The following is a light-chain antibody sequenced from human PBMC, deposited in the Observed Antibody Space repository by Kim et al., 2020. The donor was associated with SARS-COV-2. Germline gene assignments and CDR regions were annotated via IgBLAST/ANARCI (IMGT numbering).Light chain of an antibody. CDR1: KLGDKY. CDR2: QDS. V-gene: IGLV3-1*01. J-gene: IGLJ2*01. Sequence: SYELTQPPSVSVSPGQTASITCSGDKLGDKYACWYQQKPGQSPVLVIYQDSKRPSGIPERFSGSNSGNTATLTISGTQAMDEADYYCQAWDSSTAGVVFGGGTQRTVL. CDR3: QAWDSSTAGVV.